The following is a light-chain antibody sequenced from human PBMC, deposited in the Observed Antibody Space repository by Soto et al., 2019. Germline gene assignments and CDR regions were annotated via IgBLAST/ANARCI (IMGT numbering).Light chain of an antibody. CDR1: SSGVVGYNY. J-gene: IGLJ1*01. Sequence: QSALTQPASVSGSPGQSITISCTGTSSGVVGYNYVSWYQQQPGKAPKFMIYDVTNRPSGVSNRFSGSKSGNTASLTISGLQAEDEADHYCCSYTTSNTRQIAFGTGTKVTVL. CDR2: DVT. V-gene: IGLV2-14*01. CDR3: CSYTTSNTRQIA.